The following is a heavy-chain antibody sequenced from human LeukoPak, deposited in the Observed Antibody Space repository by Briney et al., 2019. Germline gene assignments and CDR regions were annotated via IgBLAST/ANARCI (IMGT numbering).Heavy chain of an antibody. CDR2: IGTAGDT. J-gene: IGHJ6*02. CDR3: ARRGMDV. Sequence: PGGSLRLSCTASGFTFSSYGMSWVRQAPGKGLDWVSAIGTAGDTYYPGSVKGRFTISRENAKNSLYLQMNSLRAGDTAVYYCARRGMDVWGQGTTVTVSS. CDR1: GFTFSSYG. V-gene: IGHV3-13*01.